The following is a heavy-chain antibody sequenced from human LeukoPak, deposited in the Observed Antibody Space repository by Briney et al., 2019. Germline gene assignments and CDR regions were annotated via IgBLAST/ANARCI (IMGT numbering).Heavy chain of an antibody. J-gene: IGHJ4*02. CDR2: IYHSGST. D-gene: IGHD3-3*01. CDR3: ARPTYYDAGSGYPLDY. CDR1: CYSISSCYY. Sequence: SETLSLTCAVSCYSISSCYYWGWIRQPPGKGLEGIGSIYHSGSTYYNPSLQSRVTISADTSNSTFSLKLSSVNAADTAVYYCARPTYYDAGSGYPLDYWGQGTLVTVSS. V-gene: IGHV4-38-2*01.